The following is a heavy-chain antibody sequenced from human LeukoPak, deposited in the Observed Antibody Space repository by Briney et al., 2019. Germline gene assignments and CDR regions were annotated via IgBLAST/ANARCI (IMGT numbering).Heavy chain of an antibody. Sequence: SQTLSLTCTVSGGSISSGDYYWSWIRQPPGKGLEWIGYIYYSGSTYYNPSLKIRVTISVDTSKNQFSLKLSSVTAADTAVYYCARVLGGYSGYEIDYWGQGTLVTVSS. D-gene: IGHD5-12*01. CDR3: ARVLGGYSGYEIDY. V-gene: IGHV4-30-4*01. CDR1: GGSISSGDYY. J-gene: IGHJ4*02. CDR2: IYYSGST.